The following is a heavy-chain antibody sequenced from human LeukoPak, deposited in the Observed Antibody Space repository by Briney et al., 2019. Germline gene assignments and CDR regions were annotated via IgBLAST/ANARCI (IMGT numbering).Heavy chain of an antibody. D-gene: IGHD2/OR15-2a*01. Sequence: ASVKVSCKASGYTFTSYDINWVRQATGQGLEWMGWMNPNSGNTGYAQKFQGRVTITRNTSISTAYMELSSLRSEDTAVYYCVRGISKIPGFYQAFNWGQGTLVTVSS. V-gene: IGHV1-8*03. CDR1: GYTFTSYD. CDR3: VRGISKIPGFYQAFN. J-gene: IGHJ4*02. CDR2: MNPNSGNT.